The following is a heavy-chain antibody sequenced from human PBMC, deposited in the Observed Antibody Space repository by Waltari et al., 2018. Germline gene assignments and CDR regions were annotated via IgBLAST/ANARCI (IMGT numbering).Heavy chain of an antibody. V-gene: IGHV4-4*07. CDR1: GGSVTGGY. D-gene: IGHD3-3*01. Sequence: QVELQESGPGLVKPSETLSLTCTVSGGSVTGGYWSWVRQPAGKGLEWIVRIFARGGTYYNPSFKSRVTMSVDTSKNEFSLRLTSVTAADTAVYYCARGNYGLFSGHYSDLWGRGTRVTVSS. J-gene: IGHJ5*02. CDR2: IFARGGT. CDR3: ARGNYGLFSGHYSDL.